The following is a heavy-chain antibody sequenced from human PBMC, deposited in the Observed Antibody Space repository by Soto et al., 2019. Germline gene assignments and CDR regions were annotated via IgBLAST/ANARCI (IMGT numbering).Heavy chain of an antibody. Sequence: ASVKVSCKASGYTFTGYYMRWVRQAPGQGLEWMGWINPNSGGTNYAQRFQGRVTMTRDTSISTAYMELSRLRSDDTAVYYCARIDYGDYAGAGTYYYYYGMDVWGQGTTVTVSS. CDR3: ARIDYGDYAGAGTYYYYYGMDV. V-gene: IGHV1-2*02. D-gene: IGHD4-17*01. CDR1: GYTFTGYY. J-gene: IGHJ6*02. CDR2: INPNSGGT.